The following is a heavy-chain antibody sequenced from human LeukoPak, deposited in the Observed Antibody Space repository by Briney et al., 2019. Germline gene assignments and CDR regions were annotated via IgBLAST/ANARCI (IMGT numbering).Heavy chain of an antibody. CDR1: GGSISSGGYY. CDR3: ASRLY. J-gene: IGHJ4*02. CDR2: IYHSGST. V-gene: IGHV4-30-2*01. Sequence: SETLSLTCTVSGGSISSGGYYWSWILPPPGKGLEWIGYIYHSGSTYYNPSLKSRVTISVDRSKNQFSLKLSSVTAADTAVYYCASRLYWGQGTLVTVSS.